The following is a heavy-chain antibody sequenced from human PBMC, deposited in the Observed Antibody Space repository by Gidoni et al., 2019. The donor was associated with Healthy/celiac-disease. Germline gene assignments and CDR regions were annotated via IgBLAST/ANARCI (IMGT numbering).Heavy chain of an antibody. J-gene: IGHJ4*02. V-gene: IGHV3-48*02. D-gene: IGHD3-3*01. CDR1: GFTFSSYS. CDR3: ARKDDFLFDY. CDR2: ISSSSTTI. Sequence: EVQLVESGGGLVQPGGSLRLSCAASGFTFSSYSMNWVRQAPGKGLECVSYISSSSTTIYYADSVKGRFTISRDNAKNSLYLQMNSLRDEDTAVYYCARKDDFLFDYWGQGTLVTVSS.